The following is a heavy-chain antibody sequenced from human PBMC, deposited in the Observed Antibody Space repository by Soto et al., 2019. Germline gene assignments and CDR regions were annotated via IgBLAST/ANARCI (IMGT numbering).Heavy chain of an antibody. CDR3: ARHVYCSGGSCYGTSFDY. J-gene: IGHJ4*02. D-gene: IGHD2-15*01. Sequence: QLQLQESGPGLVKPSETLSLTCTVSGGSIRSSSYYWGWIRQPPGKGLEWIGSIYYSGSTYYNPSLKSRVTISVDTSKNQFSLKLSSVTAADTAVYYCARHVYCSGGSCYGTSFDYWGQGTLVIVSS. CDR2: IYYSGST. V-gene: IGHV4-39*01. CDR1: GGSIRSSSYY.